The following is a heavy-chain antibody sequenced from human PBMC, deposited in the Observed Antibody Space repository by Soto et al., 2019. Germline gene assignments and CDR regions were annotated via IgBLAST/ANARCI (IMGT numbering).Heavy chain of an antibody. CDR3: AREYSYSYPA. V-gene: IGHV3-53*01. Sequence: QPGGSLRLSCAASGFNVKTTYMTWVRQAPGEGLEWVSVIHNSGATCYADSVKGRFTISKDNSKNTVYLQMSSLRAEDTAMYYCAREYSYSYPAWGQGTLVTVSS. CDR2: IHNSGAT. D-gene: IGHD2-21*01. J-gene: IGHJ1*01. CDR1: GFNVKTTY.